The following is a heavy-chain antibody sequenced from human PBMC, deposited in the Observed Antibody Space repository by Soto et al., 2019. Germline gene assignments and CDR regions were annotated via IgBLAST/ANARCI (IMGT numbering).Heavy chain of an antibody. CDR1: GYTFTSYG. J-gene: IGHJ4*02. CDR3: ARVATVATIIRGFDY. D-gene: IGHD5-12*01. CDR2: ISAYNGNT. Sequence: QAQLVQSGAEVKKPGASVKVSCKASGYTFTSYGISWVRQAPGQGLEWMGWISAYNGNTNYAQTLQGRVTMTTDPSTSTAHMELRSLRSNDTAVYYCARVATVATIIRGFDYWGQGTLVTVSS. V-gene: IGHV1-18*01.